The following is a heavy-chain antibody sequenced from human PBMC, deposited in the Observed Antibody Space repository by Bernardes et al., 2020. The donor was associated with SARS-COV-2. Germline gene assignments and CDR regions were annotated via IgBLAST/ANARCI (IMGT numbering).Heavy chain of an antibody. V-gene: IGHV4-34*01. J-gene: IGHJ6*03. CDR3: AREGIAVAGTLFDYYYYYMDV. Sequence: SETLSLTCAVYGGSFSGYYWSWIRQPPGKGLEWIGEINHSGSTNYNPSLKSRVTISVGTSKNQFSLKLSSVTAADTAVYYCAREGIAVAGTLFDYYYYYMDVWGKGTTVTVSS. CDR2: INHSGST. D-gene: IGHD6-19*01. CDR1: GGSFSGYY.